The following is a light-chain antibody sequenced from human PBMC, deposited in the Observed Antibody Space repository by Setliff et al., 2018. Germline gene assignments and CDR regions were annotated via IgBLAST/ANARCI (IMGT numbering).Light chain of an antibody. Sequence: SALTQPASVSGSPGQSITISCTGTGSDVGDYKYVSWYQQLPGKAPKLIIFEVSNRPSGIPNRFSGSKSGNTASLSISGLQAEDEADYYCSSYTSLSTRVFGTGTKVTVL. J-gene: IGLJ1*01. CDR2: EVS. CDR1: GSDVGDYKY. V-gene: IGLV2-14*01. CDR3: SSYTSLSTRV.